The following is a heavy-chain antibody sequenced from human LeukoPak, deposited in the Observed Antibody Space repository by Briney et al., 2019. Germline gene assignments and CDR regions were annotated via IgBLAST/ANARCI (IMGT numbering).Heavy chain of an antibody. CDR2: INTNTGNP. CDR1: GYTFTSYA. D-gene: IGHD2-2*01. Sequence: GASVKVSCKASGYTFTSYAMNWVRQAPGQGLEWMGWINTNTGNPTYAQGFTGRFVFSLDTSVSTAYLQISSLKAEDTAVYYCARAHCSSTSCYVPRGAIDYWGQGTLVTVSS. J-gene: IGHJ4*02. CDR3: ARAHCSSTSCYVPRGAIDY. V-gene: IGHV7-4-1*02.